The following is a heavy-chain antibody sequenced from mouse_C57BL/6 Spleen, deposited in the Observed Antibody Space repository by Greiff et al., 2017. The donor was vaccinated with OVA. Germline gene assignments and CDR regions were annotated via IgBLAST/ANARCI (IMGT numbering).Heavy chain of an antibody. J-gene: IGHJ1*03. CDR3: ARYIDGSSYNWYFDV. Sequence: EVMLVESGPGLAKPSQTLSLTCSVTGYSITSDYWNWIRKFPGNKLEYMGYISYSGSTYYNPSRKSRISITRDTSKNQYYLQLNSVTTEDTTTYYGARYIDGSSYNWYFDVWGTGTTVTVSS. D-gene: IGHD1-1*01. CDR2: ISYSGST. CDR1: GYSITSDY. V-gene: IGHV3-8*01.